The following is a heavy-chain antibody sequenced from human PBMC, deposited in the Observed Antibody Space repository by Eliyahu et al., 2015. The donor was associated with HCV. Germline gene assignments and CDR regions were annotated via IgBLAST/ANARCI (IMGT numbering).Heavy chain of an antibody. V-gene: IGHV3-23*01. Sequence: PTGKGLEWVSGISGSGDTTYYADSVKGRFTISRDNSKNTLYLQMNSLRAEDTAVYYCARVDGDNSFDYWGQGTLVTVSS. J-gene: IGHJ4*02. CDR3: ARVDGDNSFDY. D-gene: IGHD5-24*01. CDR2: ISGSGDTT.